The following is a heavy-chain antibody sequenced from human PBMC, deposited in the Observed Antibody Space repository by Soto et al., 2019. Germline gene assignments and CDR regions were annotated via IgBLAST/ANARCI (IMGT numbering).Heavy chain of an antibody. CDR2: ISSSSMYI. D-gene: IGHD2-2*01. CDR3: AREGCSSSSCHLSWFDP. V-gene: IGHV3-21*01. Sequence: PGGSLRLSCVASGFTFSDYNVNWVRQAPGKGLEWGSSISSSSMYIYYADSVKGRFTISRDNAKRSLFLQMNSLRADDTAVYYCAREGCSSSSCHLSWFDPWGEGTLVTVSS. CDR1: GFTFSDYN. J-gene: IGHJ5*02.